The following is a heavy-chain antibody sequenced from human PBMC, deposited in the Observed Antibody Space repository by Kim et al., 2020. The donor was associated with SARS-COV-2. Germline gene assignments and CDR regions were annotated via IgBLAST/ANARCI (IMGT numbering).Heavy chain of an antibody. V-gene: IGHV4-4*02. CDR3: ARVVRFGELLDYYFDY. Sequence: SLNSRVTISVDKSKKQFTLQMGSVTAADTAVYYCARVVRFGELLDYYFDYWGQGTLVTVSS. J-gene: IGHJ4*02. D-gene: IGHD3-10*01.